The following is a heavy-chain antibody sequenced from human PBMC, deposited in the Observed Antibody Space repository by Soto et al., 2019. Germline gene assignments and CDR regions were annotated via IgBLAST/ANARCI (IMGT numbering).Heavy chain of an antibody. CDR3: AKWPYRLVRLDY. D-gene: IGHD6-19*01. CDR2: ISYDGSNK. Sequence: QVQLVESGGGVVQPGRSLRLSCAVSGFTFSSYGMHWVRQAPGKGLEWVAVISYDGSNKYYADSVKGRFTISRDNSKNTLYLQMNSLRAEDTAVYYCAKWPYRLVRLDYWGQGTLVTVSS. CDR1: GFTFSSYG. J-gene: IGHJ4*02. V-gene: IGHV3-30*18.